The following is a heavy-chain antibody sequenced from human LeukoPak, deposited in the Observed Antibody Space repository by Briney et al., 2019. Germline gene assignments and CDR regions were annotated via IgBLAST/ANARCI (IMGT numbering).Heavy chain of an antibody. D-gene: IGHD3-10*01. CDR3: ARDWITMVRGVIPYYYYGMDV. J-gene: IGHJ6*02. CDR2: INAGNGNT. V-gene: IGHV1-3*01. Sequence: ASVKVSCKASGYTFTSYAMHWVRQAPGQRLEWMGWINAGNGNTNYAQKLQGRVTMTTDTSTSTAYMELRSLRSDDTAVYYCARDWITMVRGVIPYYYYGMDVWGQGTTVTVSS. CDR1: GYTFTSYA.